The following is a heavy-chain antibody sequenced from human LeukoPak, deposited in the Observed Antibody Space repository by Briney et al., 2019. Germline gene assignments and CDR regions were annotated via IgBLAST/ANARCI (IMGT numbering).Heavy chain of an antibody. V-gene: IGHV3-21*01. CDR3: ARMDYYGSGSYYFDY. D-gene: IGHD3-10*01. CDR2: ISSSSSYI. J-gene: IGHJ4*02. Sequence: GGSLRLSCAASGFTFSSYSMNWVRQAPGKGLEWVSSISSSSSYIYYADSVKGRFTISRDNAKNSLYLQMNSLRAEDTAVYYRARMDYYGSGSYYFDYWGQGTLVTVSS. CDR1: GFTFSSYS.